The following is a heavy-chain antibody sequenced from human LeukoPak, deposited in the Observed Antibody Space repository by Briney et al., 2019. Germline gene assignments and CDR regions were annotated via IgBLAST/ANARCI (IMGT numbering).Heavy chain of an antibody. CDR2: MNPDGSDK. Sequence: GGALRLSRVGSGFSFRSHWVNWVRPSPGKGLAGVGHMNPDGSDKYYVDSARGRFNVSRDNAKNSAFLQMNSLRAEDTAIYYCATISAQTFDIWGQGTLVSVSS. J-gene: IGHJ3*02. CDR1: GFSFRSHW. CDR3: ATISAQTFDI. D-gene: IGHD5-24*01. V-gene: IGHV3-7*01.